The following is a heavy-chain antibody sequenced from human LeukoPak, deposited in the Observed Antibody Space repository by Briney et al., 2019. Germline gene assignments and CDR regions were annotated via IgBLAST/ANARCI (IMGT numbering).Heavy chain of an antibody. J-gene: IGHJ6*02. CDR3: ARASGSDYYYYYDMDV. CDR1: GFTFSTYA. V-gene: IGHV3-30-3*01. D-gene: IGHD3-10*01. Sequence: PGGSLRLSCAASGFTFSTYAGHWVRQAPGKGLEWVAVISYDGSNKYYADSVKCRFTISRDNSKNTLYLRMNSLRVEDTAVYYCARASGSDYYYYYDMDVWGQGTTVTVSS. CDR2: ISYDGSNK.